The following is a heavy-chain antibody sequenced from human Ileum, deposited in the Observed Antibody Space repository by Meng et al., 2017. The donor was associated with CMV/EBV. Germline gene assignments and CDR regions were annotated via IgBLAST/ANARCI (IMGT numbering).Heavy chain of an antibody. V-gene: IGHV2-5*01. CDR1: TSGGG. D-gene: IGHD2-2*01. CDR2: IYWNDDK. CDR3: AHSPGDCSSTSCYEADWFDP. Sequence: TSGGGVGWIRQTPGKNLEWLTLIYWNDDKRYNTSLKNRLTITKDTTKNQVVLTMTNMDPVDTATYYCAHSPGDCSSTSCYEADWFDPWGQGTLVTVSS. J-gene: IGHJ5*02.